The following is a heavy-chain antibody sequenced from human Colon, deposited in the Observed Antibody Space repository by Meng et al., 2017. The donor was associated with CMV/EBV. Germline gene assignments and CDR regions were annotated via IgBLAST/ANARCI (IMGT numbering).Heavy chain of an antibody. CDR1: GYSIKRNDW. CDR3: ARGRYTASWYRVWFDS. J-gene: IGHJ5*01. V-gene: IGHV4-28*01. CDR2: IYFTGGT. D-gene: IGHD6-13*01. Sequence: GYSIKRNDWSAWILPPPGKGLEWIGHIYFTGGTYYKPDLKSRVRMSVDTSKNQFSLKLTSVTAVDTAIYYCARGRYTASWYRVWFDSWGQGSLVTVSS.